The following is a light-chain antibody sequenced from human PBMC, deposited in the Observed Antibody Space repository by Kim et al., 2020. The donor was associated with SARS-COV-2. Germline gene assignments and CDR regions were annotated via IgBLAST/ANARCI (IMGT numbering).Light chain of an antibody. Sequence: GISKFLNWYQQRPGEAPKLLIYEASNLETGVPSRFSGRGSGTDFSFTISSLQPEDVATYYCQQYDETYTFGQETKLEI. V-gene: IGKV1-33*01. CDR1: GISKF. CDR3: QQYDETYT. CDR2: EAS. J-gene: IGKJ2*01.